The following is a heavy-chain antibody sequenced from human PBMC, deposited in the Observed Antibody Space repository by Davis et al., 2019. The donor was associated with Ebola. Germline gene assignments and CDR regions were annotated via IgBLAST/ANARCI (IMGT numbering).Heavy chain of an antibody. J-gene: IGHJ6*02. V-gene: IGHV5-51*01. Sequence: GESLKISCTGSGYSFTSYWIGWVRQMPGKGLEWMGIIYPGDSDTRYSPSFQGQVTISADKSISTAYLQWSSLKASDTAMYFCARHFVGKLFGMDVWGQGTTVTVSS. CDR2: IYPGDSDT. CDR3: ARHFVGKLFGMDV. CDR1: GYSFTSYW. D-gene: IGHD3-3*01.